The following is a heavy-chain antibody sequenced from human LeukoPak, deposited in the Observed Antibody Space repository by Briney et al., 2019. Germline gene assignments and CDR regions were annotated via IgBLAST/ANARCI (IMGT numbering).Heavy chain of an antibody. V-gene: IGHV4-31*03. CDR2: IYYSGST. D-gene: IGHD3-10*01. J-gene: IGHJ3*02. CDR1: GGSISSGGYY. Sequence: SETLSLTCTVSGGSISSGGYYWSWIRQHPGKGLEWIGYIYYSGSTYYNPSLKSRVTISVDTSKNQFSLKLSSVTAADTAVYYCARDKEKGWPGGDAFDIWGQGTMVTVSS. CDR3: ARDKEKGWPGGDAFDI.